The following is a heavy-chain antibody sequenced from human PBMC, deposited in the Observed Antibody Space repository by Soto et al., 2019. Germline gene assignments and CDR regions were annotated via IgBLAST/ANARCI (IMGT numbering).Heavy chain of an antibody. V-gene: IGHV4-30-2*01. J-gene: IGHJ4*02. Sequence: PSETLSLTCAVSGGSISSGGYSWSWIRQPPGKGLEWIGYIYHSGSTYYNPSLKSRVTISVDTSKNQFSLKLSSVTAADTAVYYCTYYDSSGDYFDYWGQGTLVTVSS. D-gene: IGHD3-22*01. CDR3: TYYDSSGDYFDY. CDR2: IYHSGST. CDR1: GGSISSGGYS.